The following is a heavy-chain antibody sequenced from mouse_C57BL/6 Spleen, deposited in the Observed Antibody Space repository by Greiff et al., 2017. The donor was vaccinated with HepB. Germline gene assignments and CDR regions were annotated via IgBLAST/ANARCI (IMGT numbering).Heavy chain of an antibody. CDR1: GYAFSSYW. CDR3: AREGGFITTVVRAMDY. V-gene: IGHV1-80*01. J-gene: IGHJ4*01. D-gene: IGHD1-1*01. CDR2: IYPGDGDT. Sequence: QVHVKQSGAELVKPGASVKISCKASGYAFSSYWMNWVKQRPGKGLEWIGQIYPGDGDTNYNGKFKGKATLTADKSSSTAYMQLSSLTSEDSAVYFCAREGGFITTVVRAMDYWGQGTSVTVSS.